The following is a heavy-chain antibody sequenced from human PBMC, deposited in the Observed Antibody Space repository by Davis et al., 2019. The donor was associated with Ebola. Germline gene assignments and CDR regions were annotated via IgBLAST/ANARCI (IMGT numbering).Heavy chain of an antibody. CDR2: IIPIFGTA. Sequence: SVQVSCKASGGTFSSYAISWVRQAPGQGLEWMGGIIPIFGTANYAQKFQGRVTITADESTSTAYMELSSLRSEDTAVYYCARDKSHPYSSSPGFDLWGRGTLVTVSS. D-gene: IGHD6-6*01. V-gene: IGHV1-69*13. CDR3: ARDKSHPYSSSPGFDL. J-gene: IGHJ2*01. CDR1: GGTFSSYA.